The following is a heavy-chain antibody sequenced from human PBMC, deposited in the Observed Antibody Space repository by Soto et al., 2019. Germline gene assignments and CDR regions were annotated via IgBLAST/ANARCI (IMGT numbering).Heavy chain of an antibody. CDR1: GFTFSSYS. Sequence: GGSLRLSCAASGFTFSSYSMNWVRQAPGKGLEWVSYISSSSSTIYYADSVKGRFTISRDNAKNSLYLQMNSLRAEDTAVYYCAREPSSVLYGDYYYYYMDVWGKGTTVTVSS. CDR2: ISSSSSTI. J-gene: IGHJ6*03. CDR3: AREPSSVLYGDYYYYYMDV. D-gene: IGHD4-17*01. V-gene: IGHV3-48*01.